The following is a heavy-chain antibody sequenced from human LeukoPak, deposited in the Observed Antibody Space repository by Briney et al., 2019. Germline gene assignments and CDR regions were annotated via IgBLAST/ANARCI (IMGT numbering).Heavy chain of an antibody. CDR1: GYTFTSYG. J-gene: IGHJ3*02. CDR3: ARDVFSTYYYDSSGLGDAFEI. CDR2: ISGNNGNT. Sequence: ASVKVSCKASGYTFTSYGINWVRQAPGQGLEWMGWISGNNGNTNYAQHLQGRVTMTTDTSTSTAYMELRSLRSDDTAVYYCARDVFSTYYYDSSGLGDAFEIWGRGTMVTVSS. D-gene: IGHD3-22*01. V-gene: IGHV1-18*01.